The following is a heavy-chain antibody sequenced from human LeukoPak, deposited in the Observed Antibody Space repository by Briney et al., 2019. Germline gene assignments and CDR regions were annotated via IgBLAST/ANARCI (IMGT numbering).Heavy chain of an antibody. CDR2: IRYDGSNK. CDR3: ANAPRDSSGYYVSSGGW. CDR1: GFIFSDYD. J-gene: IGHJ4*02. D-gene: IGHD3-22*01. Sequence: HPGGSLRLSCAASGFIFSDYDMHWVRQAPGKGLEWVAFIRYDGSNKYYADSVKGRFTISRDNSKNTLYLQMNSLRAEDTAVYYCANAPRDSSGYYVSSGGWWGQGTLVTVSS. V-gene: IGHV3-30*02.